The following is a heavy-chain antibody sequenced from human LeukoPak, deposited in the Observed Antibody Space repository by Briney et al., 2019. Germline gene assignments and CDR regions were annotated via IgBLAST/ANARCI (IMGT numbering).Heavy chain of an antibody. CDR3: ARDRRASSSWYENWFDP. V-gene: IGHV1-69*04. Sequence: GASLKDSCMEPGGSPSRSTISWVRQAPRERGWWMGRIIPILGIANYAEKCQGRVTITANKSTSTAYVELSSLRSEDTAGYYCARDRRASSSWYENWFDPWGQGTLVTVSS. J-gene: IGHJ5*02. D-gene: IGHD6-13*01. CDR1: GGSPSRST. CDR2: IIPILGIA.